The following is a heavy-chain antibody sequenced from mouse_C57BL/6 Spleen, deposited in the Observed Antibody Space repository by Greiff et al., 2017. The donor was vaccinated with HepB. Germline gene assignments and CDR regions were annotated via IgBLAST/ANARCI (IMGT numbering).Heavy chain of an antibody. V-gene: IGHV3-6*01. CDR1: GYSITSGYY. D-gene: IGHD1-1*01. J-gene: IGHJ1*03. Sequence: EVQLVESGPGLVKPSQSLSLTCSVTGYSITSGYYWNWIRQFPGNKLEWMGYISYDGSNNYNPSLKNRISITRDTSKNQFFLKLNSVTTEDTATYYCAREGNYGRPRYFDVWGTGTTVTVSS. CDR2: ISYDGSN. CDR3: AREGNYGRPRYFDV.